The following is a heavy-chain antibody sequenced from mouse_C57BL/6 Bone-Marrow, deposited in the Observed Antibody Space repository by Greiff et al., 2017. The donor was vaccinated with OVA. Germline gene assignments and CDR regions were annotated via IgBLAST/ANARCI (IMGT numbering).Heavy chain of an antibody. Sequence: EVQGVESGGDLVKPGGSLKLSCAASGFTFSSYGMSWVRQTPDKRLEWVATISSGGSYTYYPDSVKGRFTISRDNAKNTLYLQMSSLKSADTAMYYCARRGIYYDCDGVAYWGQGTLVTVSA. CDR2: ISSGGSYT. V-gene: IGHV5-6*01. CDR3: ARRGIYYDCDGVAY. J-gene: IGHJ3*01. D-gene: IGHD2-4*01. CDR1: GFTFSSYG.